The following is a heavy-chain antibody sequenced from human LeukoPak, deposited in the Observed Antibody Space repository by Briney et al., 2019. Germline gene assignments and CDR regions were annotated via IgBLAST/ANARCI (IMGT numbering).Heavy chain of an antibody. D-gene: IGHD5-12*01. V-gene: IGHV4-59*08. CDR3: ARAGGYLLYFDS. CDR2: IYYGGST. J-gene: IGHJ4*02. Sequence: PSETLSLTCTVSGGSISSYYWNWIRQPPGKGLEWNGYIYYGGSTNYNPSLKSRVTISVDTSKNEFSLKLNSVTAADTAVYYCARAGGYLLYFDSWAREPWPPSPQ. CDR1: GGSISSYY.